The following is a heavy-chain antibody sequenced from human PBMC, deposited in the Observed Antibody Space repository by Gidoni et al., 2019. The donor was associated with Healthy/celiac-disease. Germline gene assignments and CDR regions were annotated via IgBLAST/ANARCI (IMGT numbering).Heavy chain of an antibody. V-gene: IGHV3-15*01. Sequence: EVQLVESGGGLVKPGGSLRLSCAASGFTFSNAWMSWVRQAPGKGLEWVGRIKSKTDGGTTDYAAPVKGRFTISRDDSKNTLYLQMNRLKTEDTAVYYCTTDHPWSDGDHQIDYWGQGTLVTVSS. D-gene: IGHD4-17*01. J-gene: IGHJ4*02. CDR2: IKSKTDGGTT. CDR3: TTDHPWSDGDHQIDY. CDR1: GFTFSNAW.